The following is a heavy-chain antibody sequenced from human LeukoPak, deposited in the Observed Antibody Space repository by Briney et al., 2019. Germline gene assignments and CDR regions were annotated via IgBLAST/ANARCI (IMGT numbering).Heavy chain of an antibody. CDR2: ISYSGGT. CDR1: GGSIRSYF. D-gene: IGHD3/OR15-3a*01. V-gene: IGHV4-59*01. Sequence: PSQTLSLTCTVSGGSIRSYFWSWIRQPPGKGLEWIGYISYSGGTNYNPSLKSRVSISGDTSKNQFSLKLSSVTAADTAVYYCARDWSGSNWFDPWGQGTLVTVSS. CDR3: ARDWSGSNWFDP. J-gene: IGHJ5*02.